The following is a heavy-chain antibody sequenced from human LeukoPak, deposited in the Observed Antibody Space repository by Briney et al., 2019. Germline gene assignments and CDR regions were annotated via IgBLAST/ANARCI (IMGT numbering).Heavy chain of an antibody. CDR3: ARGSRYHDWLSPLDS. V-gene: IGHV1-2*02. Sequence: ASVKVSCKASGYTFTSYGISWVRQAPGQGLEWMGWLNPQTGDTHFAQKFQGRVTFTRDTSISTAYMAMSRLRSDDTAVFYCARGSRYHDWLSPLDSWGQGTLVTVSS. J-gene: IGHJ4*02. CDR1: GYTFTSYG. D-gene: IGHD3-9*01. CDR2: LNPQTGDT.